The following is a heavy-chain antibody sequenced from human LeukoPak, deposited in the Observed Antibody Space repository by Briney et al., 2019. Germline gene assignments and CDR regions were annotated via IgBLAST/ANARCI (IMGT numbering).Heavy chain of an antibody. V-gene: IGHV4-39*07. CDR2: IYYSGKT. Sequence: ASETLSLTCTVSGGSVRSTTYYWGWLRQPPGKGLEWIGSIYYSGKTYYNPSLKSRVTISVDPSKNQFSLKLSSVTAADTAVYYCARDTGHIAARPGAFDIWGQGTMVTVSS. J-gene: IGHJ3*02. D-gene: IGHD6-6*01. CDR1: GGSVRSTTYY. CDR3: ARDTGHIAARPGAFDI.